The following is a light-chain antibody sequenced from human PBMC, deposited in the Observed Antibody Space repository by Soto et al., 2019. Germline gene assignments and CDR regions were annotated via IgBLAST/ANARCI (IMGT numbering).Light chain of an antibody. CDR3: QQYNNWWT. V-gene: IGKV1-5*03. J-gene: IGKJ1*01. CDR2: KAS. CDR1: QSISVW. Sequence: DIQMTQSPSTLSASVGDRVTITCRASQSISVWLAWYQQKAGKAPNLLIYKASRLESGVPSRFSGSGSGTEFTLTISSLQFDDSAVYYCQQYNNWWTFGQGTKVDIK.